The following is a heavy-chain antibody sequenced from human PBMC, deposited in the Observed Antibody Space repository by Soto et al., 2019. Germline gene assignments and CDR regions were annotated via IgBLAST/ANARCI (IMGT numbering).Heavy chain of an antibody. CDR1: GFTFSSYD. CDR2: ISSSGGTT. CDR3: VRRVSGNYDY. J-gene: IGHJ4*02. Sequence: GGSLRLSCVASGFTFSSYDMHWVRQAPGKGLEYVSSISSSGGTTYYGNSVKGRFTISRDNSKNTLYLQMGSLRAEDMAVYYCVRRVSGNYDYWGQGTLVTVSS. D-gene: IGHD1-7*01. V-gene: IGHV3-64*01.